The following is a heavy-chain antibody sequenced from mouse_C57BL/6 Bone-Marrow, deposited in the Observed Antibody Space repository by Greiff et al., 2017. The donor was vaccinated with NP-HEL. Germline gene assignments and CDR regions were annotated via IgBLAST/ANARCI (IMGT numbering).Heavy chain of an antibody. CDR3: AIYDYAWYFDV. CDR2: INPNNGGT. CDR1: GYTFTDYY. Sequence: VQLQQSGPELVKPGASVKISCKASGYTFTDYYMNWVKQSHGKSLEWIGDINPNNGGTSYNQKFKGKATLTVDKSSSTAYMELRSLTSEDSAVYYCAIYDYAWYFDVWGTGTTVTVSS. D-gene: IGHD2-4*01. J-gene: IGHJ1*03. V-gene: IGHV1-26*01.